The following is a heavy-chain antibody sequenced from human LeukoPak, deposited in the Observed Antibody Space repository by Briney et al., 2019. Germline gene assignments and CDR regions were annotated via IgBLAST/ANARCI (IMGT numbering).Heavy chain of an antibody. CDR1: GGSISSGGYS. CDR2: IYHSGST. CDR3: AVNSMVRGVITD. J-gene: IGHJ4*02. D-gene: IGHD3-10*01. Sequence: SETLSLTCAVSGGSISSGGYSWSWIRQPPGTGLEWIGYIYHSGSTYYNPSLKSRVTISVDRSKNQFSLKLSSVTAADTAVYYCAVNSMVRGVITDWGQGTLVTVSS. V-gene: IGHV4-30-2*01.